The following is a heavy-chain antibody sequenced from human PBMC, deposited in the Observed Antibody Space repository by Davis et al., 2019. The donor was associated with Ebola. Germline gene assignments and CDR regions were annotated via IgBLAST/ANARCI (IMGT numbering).Heavy chain of an antibody. J-gene: IGHJ5*02. Sequence: GESLKISCAASGFTFSSYAMHWVRQAPGKGLEWVAVISYDGSNKYYADSVKGRFTISRDNSKNTLYLQMNSLRAEDTAVYYCARDPGLSYSSSWLGDWFDPWGQGTLVTVSS. CDR3: ARDPGLSYSSSWLGDWFDP. CDR1: GFTFSSYA. V-gene: IGHV3-30*04. CDR2: ISYDGSNK. D-gene: IGHD6-13*01.